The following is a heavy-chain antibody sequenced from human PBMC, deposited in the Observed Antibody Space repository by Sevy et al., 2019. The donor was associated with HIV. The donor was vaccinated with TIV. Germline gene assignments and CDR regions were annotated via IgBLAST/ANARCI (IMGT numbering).Heavy chain of an antibody. CDR2: IKSKTDGGTT. Sequence: GGSLRLSCAASGFTCNNAWMSWVRQAPGKGLEWVGRIKSKTDGGTTDYAAPVKGRFTISRDDSKNTLHLQMNSLKSEDTAVYYCTAGGVVTGFYYYYGMDVWGQGTTVTVSS. J-gene: IGHJ6*02. V-gene: IGHV3-15*01. CDR3: TAGGVVTGFYYYYGMDV. D-gene: IGHD3-3*01. CDR1: GFTCNNAW.